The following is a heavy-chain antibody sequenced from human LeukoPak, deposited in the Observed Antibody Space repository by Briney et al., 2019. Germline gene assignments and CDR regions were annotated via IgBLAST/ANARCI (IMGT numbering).Heavy chain of an antibody. D-gene: IGHD2-8*01. Sequence: SGGSLRLSCAASGFTFSSYGMHWVRQAPGKGLEWVAFIRYDGSNKYYADSVKGRFTISRDNSKNTLYLQMNSLRAEDTAVYYCAKGPPIVLMVYAIRADDYWGQGTLVTVSS. CDR3: AKGPPIVLMVYAIRADDY. CDR1: GFTFSSYG. V-gene: IGHV3-30*02. CDR2: IRYDGSNK. J-gene: IGHJ4*02.